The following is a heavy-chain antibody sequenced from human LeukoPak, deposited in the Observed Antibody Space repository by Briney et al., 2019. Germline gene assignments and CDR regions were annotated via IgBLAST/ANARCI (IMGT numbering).Heavy chain of an antibody. CDR2: ISGSGGST. V-gene: IGHV3-23*01. CDR3: AKGGRLFAPSLTIQLWSEFDY. J-gene: IGHJ4*02. D-gene: IGHD5-18*01. CDR1: GFTFSSCA. Sequence: GGSLRLSCAASGFTFSSCAMSWVRQAPGKGLEWVSAISGSGGSTYYADSVKGRFTISRDNSKNTLYLQMNSLRAEDAAVYYCAKGGRLFAPSLTIQLWSEFDYWGQGTLVTVSS.